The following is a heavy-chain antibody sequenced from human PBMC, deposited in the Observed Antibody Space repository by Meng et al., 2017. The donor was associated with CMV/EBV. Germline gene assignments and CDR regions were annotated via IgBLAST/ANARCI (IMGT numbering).Heavy chain of an antibody. Sequence: GGSLRLSCAASGFTFSSYSMNWARQAPGKGLEWVSYISSSSSTIYYADSVKGRFTISRDNAKNSLYLQMNSLRAEDTAVYYCARGSHYYGSGSYYKPSVDNWFDPWGQGTLVTVSS. D-gene: IGHD3-10*01. CDR2: ISSSSSTI. CDR3: ARGSHYYGSGSYYKPSVDNWFDP. V-gene: IGHV3-48*04. CDR1: GFTFSSYS. J-gene: IGHJ5*02.